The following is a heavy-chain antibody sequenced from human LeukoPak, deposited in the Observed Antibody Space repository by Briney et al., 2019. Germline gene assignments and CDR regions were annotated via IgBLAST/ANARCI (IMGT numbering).Heavy chain of an antibody. J-gene: IGHJ4*02. D-gene: IGHD3-3*01. V-gene: IGHV3-23*01. CDR2: LSSSGTST. CDR1: GFTFNSYT. CDR3: AKEGPTRVAGAFDY. Sequence: GGSLRLSCAASGFTFNSYTMNWVRQAPGKGPEWVSALSSSGTSTYYTHAVKGRFTISRDNSKNTLYLQMNTLRAEDTAVYYSAKEGPTRVAGAFDYWGQGTLVTVSS.